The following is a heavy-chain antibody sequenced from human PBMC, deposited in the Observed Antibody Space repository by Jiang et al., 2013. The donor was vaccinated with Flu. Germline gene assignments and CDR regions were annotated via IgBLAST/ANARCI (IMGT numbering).Heavy chain of an antibody. V-gene: IGHV4-59*08. Sequence: LLKPSETLSLTCTVSGGSISSYYWSWIRQPPGKGLEWIGYIYYSGSTNYNPSLKSRVTISVDTSKNQFSLKLSSVTAADTAVYYCARHKVVGATFWFDPWGQGTLVTVSS. CDR2: IYYSGST. CDR1: GGSISSYY. J-gene: IGHJ5*02. D-gene: IGHD1-26*01. CDR3: ARHKVVGATFWFDP.